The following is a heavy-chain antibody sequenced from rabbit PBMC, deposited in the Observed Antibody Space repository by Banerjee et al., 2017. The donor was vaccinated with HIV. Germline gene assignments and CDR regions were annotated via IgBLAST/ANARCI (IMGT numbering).Heavy chain of an antibody. CDR2: IYTGDSATT. V-gene: IGHV1S45*01. Sequence: EESGGGPVQPEGSLTLTCKVSGFSFSSSYWICWVRQAPGKGLELIGCIYTGDSATTWYASWVNGRFTTSKTSSTTVTLQMTSLTAADTAIYSCARTDDSSGWTRLDLWGQGTLVTVS. CDR3: ARTDDSSGWTRLDL. D-gene: IGHD4-1*01. CDR1: GFSFSSSYW. J-gene: IGHJ3*01.